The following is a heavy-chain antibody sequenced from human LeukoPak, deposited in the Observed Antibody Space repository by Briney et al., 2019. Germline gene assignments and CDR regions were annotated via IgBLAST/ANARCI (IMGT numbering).Heavy chain of an antibody. V-gene: IGHV3-23*01. Sequence: PGGSLRLSCAAFGFTFSSHAMSWVRQAPGKGLEWVSGISGSGGSTYYADSVKGRFTISRDNSKNTLYLQMNSLRAEDTAVYYCAKDEAIISVVGGTLDYWGQGTLVTVSS. D-gene: IGHD2-21*01. J-gene: IGHJ4*02. CDR2: ISGSGGST. CDR1: GFTFSSHA. CDR3: AKDEAIISVVGGTLDY.